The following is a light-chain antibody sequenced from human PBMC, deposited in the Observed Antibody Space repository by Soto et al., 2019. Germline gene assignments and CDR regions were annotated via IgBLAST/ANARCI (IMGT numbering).Light chain of an antibody. V-gene: IGKV3-15*01. CDR2: GAS. CDR1: QSISTN. CDR3: QLYNSWPPLT. Sequence: EIVMTQSPATLSVSPGERATLSCRASQSISTNLAWYQQKPGQAPRLLISGASTRATGIPARFSGSGSGTEFTLTISSLQSEDFAVYYCQLYNSWPPLTFGGGTKVEIK. J-gene: IGKJ4*01.